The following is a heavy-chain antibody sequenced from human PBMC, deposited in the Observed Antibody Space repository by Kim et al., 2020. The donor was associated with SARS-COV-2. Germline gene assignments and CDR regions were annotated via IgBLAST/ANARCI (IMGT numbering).Heavy chain of an antibody. CDR3: ARRHNWSDGWNDP. CDR2: VYYDGTP. J-gene: IGHJ5*02. V-gene: IGHV4-59*01. CDR1: GASTNFFY. D-gene: IGHD1-20*01. Sequence: SETLSLTCTVSGASTNFFYWTWMRRPPGKGLEWIGHVYYDGTPHYNPSLDGRLTISLETSKNQFSLKLLSVTAADTAIYYCARRHNWSDGWNDPWGQGIL.